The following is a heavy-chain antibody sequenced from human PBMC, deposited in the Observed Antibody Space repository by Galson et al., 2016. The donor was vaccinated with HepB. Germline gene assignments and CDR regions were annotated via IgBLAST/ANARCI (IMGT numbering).Heavy chain of an antibody. Sequence: TLSLTCTVSGGSISSGGYYWNWIRQHPGKGLEWIGFINYSGSTYYNPSLKSRLSISVDSSKNHFPLKLNSVTAADTAVYYCARGWGRDGYQKPPDYWGQGTLVTVSS. CDR3: ARGWGRDGYQKPPDY. CDR1: GGSISSGGYY. J-gene: IGHJ4*02. V-gene: IGHV4-31*02. CDR2: INYSGST. D-gene: IGHD5-24*01.